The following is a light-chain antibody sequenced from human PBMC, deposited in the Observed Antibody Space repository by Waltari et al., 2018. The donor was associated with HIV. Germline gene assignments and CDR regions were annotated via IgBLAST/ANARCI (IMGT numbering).Light chain of an antibody. Sequence: QSALTQPPSASGSPGQSVTISCTGTSSDVGGYNYVSWYQQHPGKAPKLMIYEVSKRPSGVPVRCSGSESGNTASLTVSGLQAEDEADYYCSSYAGSNNLLFGGGTKLTVL. V-gene: IGLV2-8*01. CDR2: EVS. J-gene: IGLJ2*01. CDR3: SSYAGSNNLL. CDR1: SSDVGGYNY.